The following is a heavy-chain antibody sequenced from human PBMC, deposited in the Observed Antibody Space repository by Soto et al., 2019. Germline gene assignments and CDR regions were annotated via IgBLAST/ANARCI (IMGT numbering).Heavy chain of an antibody. Sequence: GSLRLSCRTSGFRFSSYGMHWVRQAPGKGPEWVAFITGSGSSTEYVDSVKGRFTISRDNSKNTLYLQMNSLRAEDTAVYYCAKNVWGITIFGGMDVWGQGTTVTVSS. J-gene: IGHJ6*02. V-gene: IGHV3-23*01. CDR3: AKNVWGITIFGGMDV. CDR1: GFRFSSYG. CDR2: ITGSGSST. D-gene: IGHD3-9*01.